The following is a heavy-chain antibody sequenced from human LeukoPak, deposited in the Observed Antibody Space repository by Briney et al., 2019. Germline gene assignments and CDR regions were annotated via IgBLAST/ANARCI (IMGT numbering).Heavy chain of an antibody. CDR2: IYKSGNT. CDR1: GGSISTYY. J-gene: IGHJ4*02. V-gene: IGHV4-59*08. D-gene: IGHD5-18*01. Sequence: PSETLSLTCSVSGGSISTYYWSWIRQPPGKGLEWIGHIYKSGNTNYNPSLKSRVTILIDTSKSPFSLKLTSVTAADTAVYYCARQHYRFGPYFDDWGQGTLVTVSS. CDR3: ARQHYRFGPYFDD.